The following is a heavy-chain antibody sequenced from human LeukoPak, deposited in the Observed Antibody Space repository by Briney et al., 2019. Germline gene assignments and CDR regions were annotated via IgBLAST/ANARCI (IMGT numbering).Heavy chain of an antibody. D-gene: IGHD3-16*01. CDR2: ISSGTSRTI. CDR3: ARNQQLGGHSYYYYGMDV. CDR1: GFTFSDYY. J-gene: IGHJ6*02. Sequence: GGSLRLSCAASGFTFSDYYMSWIRQAPGKGLEWVSYISSGTSRTIYYADSVKGRFTISRDNSKNTLYLQMNSLRADDTAIYYCARNQQLGGHSYYYYGMDVWGQGTTVTVSS. V-gene: IGHV3-11*01.